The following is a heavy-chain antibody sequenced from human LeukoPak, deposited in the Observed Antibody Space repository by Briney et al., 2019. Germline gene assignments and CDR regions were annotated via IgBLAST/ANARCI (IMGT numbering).Heavy chain of an antibody. CDR1: GYTFTSYD. CDR3: VGENKRGQNLPWTAFDF. V-gene: IGHV1-8*01. CDR2: MNPNSGNT. Sequence: WASVKVSCKASGYTFTSYDINWVRQATGQGLEWMGWMNPNSGNTGYAQKFQGRVTMTRNTSISTAYMELNSLRLEDTAVYYCVGENKRGQNLPWTAFDFWGQGTMVTVSS. D-gene: IGHD1-1*01. J-gene: IGHJ3*01.